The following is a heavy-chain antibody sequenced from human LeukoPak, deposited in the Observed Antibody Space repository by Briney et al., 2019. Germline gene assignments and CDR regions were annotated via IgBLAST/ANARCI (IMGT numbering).Heavy chain of an antibody. CDR2: ILYDGSNK. CDR1: GFTFSSYG. V-gene: IGHV3-30*18. D-gene: IGHD3-22*01. Sequence: GRSLRLSCAASGFTFSSYGTHWVRQAPGKGLECVAVILYDGSNKYYADSVKGRFTISRDNSKNTLYLQMNSLKAEDTAVYYWAKDQVQEPYYYDSSGYFYVGNCDCWGRGTVVTVS. CDR3: AKDQVQEPYYYDSSGYFYVGNCDC. J-gene: IGHJ4*02.